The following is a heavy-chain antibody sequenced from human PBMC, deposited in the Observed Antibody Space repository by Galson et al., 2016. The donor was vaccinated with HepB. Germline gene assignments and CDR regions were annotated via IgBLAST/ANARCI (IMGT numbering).Heavy chain of an antibody. CDR2: FSSSSTFI. CDR1: GFTFSSYS. CDR3: GRNGSGSYYYAMDV. Sequence: RLSCAASGFTFSSYSMNWVRQAPGKGLEWVSSFSSSSTFIYYADSVKGRFTISRDNAKNSLYLQMNSLRAEDTAVYYCGRNGSGSYYYAMDVWGQGTTVTVSS. J-gene: IGHJ6*02. D-gene: IGHD6-25*01. V-gene: IGHV3-21*01.